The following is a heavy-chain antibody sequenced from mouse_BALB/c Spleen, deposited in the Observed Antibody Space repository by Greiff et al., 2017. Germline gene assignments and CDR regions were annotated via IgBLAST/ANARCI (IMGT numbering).Heavy chain of an antibody. V-gene: IGHV3-8*02. CDR2: ISYSGST. CDR1: GDSITSGY. CDR3: ARGDYYDYDGRFAY. D-gene: IGHD2-4*01. Sequence: DVKLQESGPSLVKPSQTLSLTCSVTGDSITSGYWNWIRKFPGNKLVYMGYISYSGSTYYNPSLKSRISITRDTSKNQYYLQLNSVTTEDTATYYCARGDYYDYDGRFAYGGQGTLVTVSA. J-gene: IGHJ3*01.